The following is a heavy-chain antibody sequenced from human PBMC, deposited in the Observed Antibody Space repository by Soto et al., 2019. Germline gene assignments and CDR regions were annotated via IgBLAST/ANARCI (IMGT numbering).Heavy chain of an antibody. J-gene: IGHJ1*01. CDR1: GFSLSTSGVG. V-gene: IGHV2-5*02. D-gene: IGHD2-15*01. Sequence: QITLKESGPPLVKPTQTLTLTCSFSGFSLSTSGVGVGWIRQPPGKALEWLALIFWDDEKRYSLSLRSRLTITKDTAKNQVILTMTNMDPVDTATYSCAHRQDRVRYCQHWGQGTLVTVSS. CDR3: AHRQDRVRYCQH. CDR2: IFWDDEK.